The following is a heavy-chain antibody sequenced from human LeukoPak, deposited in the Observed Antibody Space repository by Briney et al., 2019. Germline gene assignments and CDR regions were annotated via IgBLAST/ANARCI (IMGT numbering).Heavy chain of an antibody. CDR1: GDSINGYY. V-gene: IGHV4-59*08. Sequence: PSETLSLTCTVPGDSINGYYWSWIRQPPGKGLEWIAYVRDNGENNYNPSLKSRVAISVDTANNQISLRLDFVTAADTAIYYCARQPVNTAAFDIWGLGTMVTVSS. J-gene: IGHJ3*02. CDR3: ARQPVNTAAFDI. CDR2: VRDNGEN. D-gene: IGHD5-18*01.